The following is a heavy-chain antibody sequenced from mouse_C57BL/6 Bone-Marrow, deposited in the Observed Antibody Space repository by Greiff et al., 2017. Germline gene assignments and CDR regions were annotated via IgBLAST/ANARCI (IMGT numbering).Heavy chain of an antibody. CDR1: GYTFTSYG. J-gene: IGHJ3*01. CDR2: IYPRSGNT. CDR3: ARNYYPFAY. D-gene: IGHD1-1*01. V-gene: IGHV1-81*01. Sequence: VKLQQSGAELARPGASVKLSCKASGYTFTSYGICWVKQSTGQGLEWIGEIYPRSGNTYYNEKFKGKATLTADKSSSTAYMELRSLKSEDSTVYFCARNYYPFAYWGQGTLVTVSA.